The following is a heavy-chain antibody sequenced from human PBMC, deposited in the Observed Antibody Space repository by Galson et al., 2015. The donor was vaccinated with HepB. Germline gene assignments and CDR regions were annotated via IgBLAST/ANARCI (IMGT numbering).Heavy chain of an antibody. D-gene: IGHD3-22*01. J-gene: IGHJ3*02. CDR3: AFPPDYYDSSGSGGAFDI. CDR2: ISGSGGST. Sequence: SLRLSCAASGFTFSSYAMSWVRQAPGKGLEWVSAISGSGGSTYYADSVKGRFTISRDNSKNTLYLQMNSLRAEDTAVYYCAFPPDYYDSSGSGGAFDIWGQGTMVTVSS. CDR1: GFTFSSYA. V-gene: IGHV3-23*01.